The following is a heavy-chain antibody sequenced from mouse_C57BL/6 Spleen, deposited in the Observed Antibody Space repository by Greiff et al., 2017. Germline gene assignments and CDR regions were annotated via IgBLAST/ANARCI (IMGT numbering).Heavy chain of an antibody. J-gene: IGHJ3*01. CDR2: IDPETGGT. V-gene: IGHV1-15*01. CDR1: GYTFTDYE. Sequence: QVHVKQSGAELVRPGASVTLSCKASGYTFTDYEMHWVKQTPVHGLEWIGAIDPETGGTAYNQKFKGKAILTADKSSSTAYMELRSLTSEDSAVYYCTSEVAYWGQGTLVTVSA. CDR3: TSEVAY.